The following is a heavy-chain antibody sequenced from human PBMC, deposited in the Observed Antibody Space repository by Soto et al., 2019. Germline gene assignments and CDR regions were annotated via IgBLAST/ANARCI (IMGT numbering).Heavy chain of an antibody. CDR2: IYWDDDK. J-gene: IGHJ5*02. V-gene: IGHV2-5*02. CDR3: AHRPPERGLATFDP. D-gene: IGHD1-1*01. CDR1: GFSLSTSGVA. Sequence: QITLKESGPTLVKPTQTLTLTCTFSGFSLSTSGVAVGWIRQPPGKVLEWLALIYWDDDKRYSPSLKSRLTITKDTSKNQVVLTMTNMDPVDTATYYCAHRPPERGLATFDPWGQGTLVTVSS.